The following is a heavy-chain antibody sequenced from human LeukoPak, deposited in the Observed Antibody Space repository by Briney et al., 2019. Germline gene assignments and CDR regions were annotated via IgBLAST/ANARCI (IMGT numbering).Heavy chain of an antibody. V-gene: IGHV1-69*04. CDR1: GGTFSSYA. Sequence: ASVKVSCKASGGTFSSYAISWVRQAPGQGLEWMGRIIPILGIANYAQKFQGRVTITADKSTSTAYMELSSLRSEDTAVYYCARAGGGPPEYYFDSSGYFQYWGQGTLVTVSS. D-gene: IGHD3-22*01. CDR2: IIPILGIA. CDR3: ARAGGGPPEYYFDSSGYFQY. J-gene: IGHJ4*02.